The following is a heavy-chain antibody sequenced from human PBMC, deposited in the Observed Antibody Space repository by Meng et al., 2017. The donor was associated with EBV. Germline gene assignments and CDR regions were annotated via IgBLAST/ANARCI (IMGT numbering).Heavy chain of an antibody. CDR3: WGDLNYGSY. D-gene: IGHD3-16*01. CDR1: GFIFRDSA. Sequence: ELHLVGSGGGLVQPGGSLNLPCGASGFIFRDSAMHWVRQASGKGLEWVGRVETKTSKYATAYAASVKGRFSVSRDDSKNMVFLEMNSLKTEDTARYYCWGDLNYGSYWGQGTLVTASS. V-gene: IGHV3-73*01. CDR2: VETKTSKYAT. J-gene: IGHJ4*02.